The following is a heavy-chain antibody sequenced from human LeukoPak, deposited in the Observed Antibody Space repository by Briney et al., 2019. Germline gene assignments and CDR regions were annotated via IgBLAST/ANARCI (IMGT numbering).Heavy chain of an antibody. CDR3: ARDWDIAAAGANWFDP. J-gene: IGHJ5*02. D-gene: IGHD6-13*01. Sequence: GGSLRLSCAASGFAFSSYSMNWVRQAPGKGLEWVSYISSSSSTIYYADSVKGRFTISRDNANNSLHLQMNSLRAEDSAVYYCARDWDIAAAGANWFDPWGQGTLVTVSS. CDR2: ISSSSSTI. V-gene: IGHV3-48*04. CDR1: GFAFSSYS.